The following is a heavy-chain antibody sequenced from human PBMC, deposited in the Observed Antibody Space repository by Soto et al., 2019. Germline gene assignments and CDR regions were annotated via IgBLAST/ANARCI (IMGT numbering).Heavy chain of an antibody. V-gene: IGHV3-49*04. CDR3: TRXLTVDTAMVYYYYGMDV. CDR1: GFTFGDYA. CDR2: IRSKAYGGTT. D-gene: IGHD5-18*01. Sequence: GGSLRLSCTASGFTFGDYAMSWVRQAPGKGLEWVGFIRSKAYGGTTEYAASVKGRFTISRDDSKSIAYLQTNSLKTEDTAVYYCTRXLTVDTAMVYYYYGMDVWGQGTTVTVSS. J-gene: IGHJ6*02.